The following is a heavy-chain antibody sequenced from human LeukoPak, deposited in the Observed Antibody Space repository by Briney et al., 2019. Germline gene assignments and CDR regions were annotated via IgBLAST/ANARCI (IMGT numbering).Heavy chain of an antibody. CDR1: GFTFTSSA. D-gene: IGHD6-19*01. J-gene: IGHJ4*02. CDR2: IVVGSGNT. V-gene: IGHV1-58*01. CDR3: AAGSMAVAGLFDY. Sequence: GASVKVSCKAYGFTFTSSAVQWVRQARGQRLEWIGWIVVGSGNTNYAQKFQERVTITRDMSTSTAYMELSSLRSEDTAVYYCAAGSMAVAGLFDYWGQGTLVTVSS.